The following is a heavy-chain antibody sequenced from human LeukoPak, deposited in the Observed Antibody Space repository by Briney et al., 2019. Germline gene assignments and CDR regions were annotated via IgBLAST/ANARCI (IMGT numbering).Heavy chain of an antibody. CDR3: ARTLAARGYYYYYMDV. D-gene: IGHD6-6*01. Sequence: SQTLSLTCTVSGYSISSGYYWGWIRQPPGKGLEWIGSIYHSGSTYYNLSLKSRVTISVDTSKNQFSLKLSSVTAADTAVYYCARTLAARGYYYYYMDVWGKGTTVTVSS. J-gene: IGHJ6*03. CDR1: GYSISSGYY. CDR2: IYHSGST. V-gene: IGHV4-38-2*02.